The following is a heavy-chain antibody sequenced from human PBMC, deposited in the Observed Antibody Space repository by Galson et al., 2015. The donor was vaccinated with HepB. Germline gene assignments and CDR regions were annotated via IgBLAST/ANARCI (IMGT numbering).Heavy chain of an antibody. Sequence: CAISGDSVSSNSAAWNWIRQSPSRGLEWLGRTYYRSKWYNDYAVSVKSRIAINPDTSKNQFSLKMNSVTPEDTAVYYCARARAYGSGTGANWFDPWGQGTLVTVSS. CDR3: ARARAYGSGTGANWFDP. V-gene: IGHV6-1*01. J-gene: IGHJ5*02. CDR2: TYYRSKWYN. CDR1: GDSVSSNSAA. D-gene: IGHD3-10*01.